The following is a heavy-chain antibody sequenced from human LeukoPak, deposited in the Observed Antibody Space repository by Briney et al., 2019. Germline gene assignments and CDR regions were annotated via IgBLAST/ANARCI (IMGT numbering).Heavy chain of an antibody. CDR2: ISTTVGNT. CDR3: TKRAEFGGFDP. V-gene: IGHV3-23*01. J-gene: IGHJ5*02. CDR1: GFTFSTSA. D-gene: IGHD3-10*01. Sequence: GGSLRLSCAASGFTFSTSAMSWVRQAPGKGLEWVSSISTTVGNTYYADSVKGRFTISRDNSNHTLYLQTNSLTAEDTAVYYCTKRAEFGGFDPWGQRTLVTVSS.